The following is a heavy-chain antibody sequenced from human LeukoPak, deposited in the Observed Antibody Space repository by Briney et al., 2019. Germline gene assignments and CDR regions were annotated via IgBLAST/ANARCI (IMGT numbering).Heavy chain of an antibody. J-gene: IGHJ4*02. CDR2: ITDDGSNK. CDR1: GFSFSDYG. V-gene: IGHV3-30*12. CDR3: ARLGYYYDSSGYPEFDY. Sequence: GGSLRLSCVASGFSFSDYGMHWVRQTPGKGLEWMAVITDDGSNKYSADSVKGRFTISRDNAKNSLYLQMNSLRAEDTAVYYCARLGYYYDSSGYPEFDYWGQGTLVTVSS. D-gene: IGHD3-22*01.